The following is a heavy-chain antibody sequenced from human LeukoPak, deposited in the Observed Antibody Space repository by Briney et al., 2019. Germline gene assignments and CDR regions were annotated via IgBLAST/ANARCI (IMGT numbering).Heavy chain of an antibody. V-gene: IGHV3-9*01. CDR2: ISWNSGSI. CDR1: GFTFDDYA. CDR3: AKNALTYYYDSSGSYAFDI. J-gene: IGHJ3*02. Sequence: SLRLSCAASGFTFDDYAMHWVRQAPGKGLEWVSGISWNSGSIGYADSVKGRFTISRDNAKNSLYLQMNSLRAEDTALYYCAKNALTYYYDSSGSYAFDIWGQGTMVTVSS. D-gene: IGHD3-22*01.